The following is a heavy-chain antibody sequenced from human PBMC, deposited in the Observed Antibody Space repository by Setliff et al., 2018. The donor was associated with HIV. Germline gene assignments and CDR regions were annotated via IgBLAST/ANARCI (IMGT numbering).Heavy chain of an antibody. J-gene: IGHJ5*02. CDR1: GAPISSGT. V-gene: IGHV4-59*01. Sequence: SETLSLTCIVSGAPISSGTWSWIRQPPGKGLQWIGFIYNTETTNYNPSLKSRVTISLDTSKNQFSLKLTSLTAADTAVYYCARGGTSSNWFDPWGQGILVTVSS. D-gene: IGHD2-2*01. CDR3: ARGGTSSNWFDP. CDR2: IYNTETT.